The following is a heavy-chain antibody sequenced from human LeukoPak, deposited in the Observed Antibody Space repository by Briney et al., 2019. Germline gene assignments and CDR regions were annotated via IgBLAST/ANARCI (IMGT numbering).Heavy chain of an antibody. D-gene: IGHD6-13*01. CDR2: IYYSGST. V-gene: IGHV4-39*01. CDR1: GGSISSGSYY. J-gene: IGHJ4*02. CDR3: ARHWRIAAAEGGSFDY. Sequence: SETLSLTCTVSGGSISSGSYYWGWIRQPPGKGLEWIGSIYYSGSTYYNPSLKSRVTISVDTSKNQFSLKLSSVTAADTAVYYCARHWRIAAAEGGSFDYWGQGILVTVSS.